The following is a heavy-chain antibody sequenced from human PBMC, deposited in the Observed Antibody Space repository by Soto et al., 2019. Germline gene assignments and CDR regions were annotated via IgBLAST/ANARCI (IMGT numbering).Heavy chain of an antibody. CDR3: ARGGTYYWTDAMYWFDN. CDR2: INHSGST. CDR1: GGSLSGNH. J-gene: IGHJ5*02. V-gene: IGHV4-34*01. D-gene: IGHD1-1*01. Sequence: ASETRRLPFAVYGGSLSGNHWCLIRQPPGKGPEWIGEINHSGSTNYNPSLQSRGTLTVDTSKNQLSLKLSSVTAADTAVYYCARGGTYYWTDAMYWFDNWGQGTLVTVSS.